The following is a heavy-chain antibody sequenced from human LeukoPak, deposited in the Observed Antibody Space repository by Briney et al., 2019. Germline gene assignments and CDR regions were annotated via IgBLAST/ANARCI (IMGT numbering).Heavy chain of an antibody. CDR1: GGSFSGYY. D-gene: IGHD2-15*01. CDR3: ARGYCSGGSCSNPGFDY. CDR2: INHSGST. J-gene: IGHJ4*02. V-gene: IGHV4-34*01. Sequence: SETLSLTCAVYGGSFSGYYWSWIRQPPGKGMEWIGEINHSGSTNYNPSLKSRVTISVDTSKNQFSLKLSSVTAADTAVYYCARGYCSGGSCSNPGFDYWGQGTLVTVSS.